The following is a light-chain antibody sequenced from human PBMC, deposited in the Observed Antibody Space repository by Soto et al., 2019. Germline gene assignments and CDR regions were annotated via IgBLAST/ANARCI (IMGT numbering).Light chain of an antibody. J-gene: IGKJ4*01. CDR1: QSVSSSY. CDR2: GAS. Sequence: PGERATLSCRASQSVSSSYLAWYQQKPGQAPRLLIYGASSRATGIPDRFSGSGSGTDFTLTISRLEPEDFAVYYCQQYGSSPRTFGGGTKVEIK. V-gene: IGKV3-20*01. CDR3: QQYGSSPRT.